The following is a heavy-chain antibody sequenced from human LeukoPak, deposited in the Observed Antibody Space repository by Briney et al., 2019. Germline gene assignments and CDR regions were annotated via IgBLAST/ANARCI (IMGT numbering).Heavy chain of an antibody. V-gene: IGHV3-30*03. D-gene: IGHD6-19*01. Sequence: GGSLRLSCAASGFTFSSYGMHWVRQAPGKGLEWVAVISYDGSNKYYADSVKGRFTISRDNSKNTLFLHMNSLRADDTAVYYCARDDGYSSGRNYYYYYGMDVWGQGTTVTVSS. CDR1: GFTFSSYG. CDR2: ISYDGSNK. CDR3: ARDDGYSSGRNYYYYYGMDV. J-gene: IGHJ6*02.